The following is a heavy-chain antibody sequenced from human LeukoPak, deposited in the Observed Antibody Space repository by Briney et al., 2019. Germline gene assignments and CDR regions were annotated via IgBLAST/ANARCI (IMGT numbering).Heavy chain of an antibody. CDR3: AKYRGYCTNGVLCAIAFDI. Sequence: PSQTLSINCNVYAGSITTDGYYWSWIRQPPGKGLEWIGNIYHSGSTRYNPSLKSRVTISVDRFKNQFSLELSSVTAADTAVYYCAKYRGYCTNGVLCAIAFDIWGQGTLVTVSS. V-gene: IGHV4-30-2*01. D-gene: IGHD2-8*01. CDR1: AGSITTDGYY. J-gene: IGHJ3*02. CDR2: IYHSGST.